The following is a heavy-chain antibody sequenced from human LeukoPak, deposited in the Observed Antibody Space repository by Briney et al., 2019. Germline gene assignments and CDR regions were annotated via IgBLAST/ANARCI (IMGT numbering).Heavy chain of an antibody. CDR1: GFTFSSYR. CDR2: ISGSSSYK. D-gene: IGHD3-16*01. CDR3: ARDFGGDSSPLDY. V-gene: IGHV3-21*01. J-gene: IGHJ4*02. Sequence: GGSLRLSCAASGFTFSSYRMNWVRQAPGKGLEWVSSISGSSSYKYYAASVKGRLTISRDNAKNSLYLQMNSLRVEDTAVYYCARDFGGDSSPLDYWGQGTLVTVSS.